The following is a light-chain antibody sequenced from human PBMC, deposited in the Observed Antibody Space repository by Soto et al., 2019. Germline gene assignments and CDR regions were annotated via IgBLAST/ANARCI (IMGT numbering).Light chain of an antibody. CDR3: QQYGDYTT. Sequence: DIQMTQSPSTLSASIGDRVTITCRASQSISSWLAWYQQKPGKAPKLLIYKASSLQTGVPSRFSGSGSGTEFPLTISSLQPDDCATYYCQQYGDYTTFGRGTKVEVK. J-gene: IGKJ4*02. CDR2: KAS. CDR1: QSISSW. V-gene: IGKV1-5*03.